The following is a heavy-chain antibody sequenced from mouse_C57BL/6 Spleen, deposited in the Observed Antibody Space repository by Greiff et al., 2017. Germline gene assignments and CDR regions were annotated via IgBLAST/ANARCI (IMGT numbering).Heavy chain of an antibody. Sequence: SGAELVKPGASVTLSCTASGFNIKDYYMHWVKQRTEQGLEWIGRFVPEDGETKYAPTFQGQVTITADTSSNTAYLQLSSLASEDTAVYYCARRRYGSFFDYWGKGTTLTVSS. CDR1: GFNIKDYY. J-gene: IGHJ2*01. V-gene: IGHV14-2*01. CDR2: FVPEDGET. D-gene: IGHD1-1*01. CDR3: ARRRYGSFFDY.